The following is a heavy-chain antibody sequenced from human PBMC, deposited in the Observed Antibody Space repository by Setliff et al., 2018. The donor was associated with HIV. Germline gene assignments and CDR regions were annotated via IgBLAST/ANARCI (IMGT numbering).Heavy chain of an antibody. CDR1: GGSISSSTYY. CDR3: ARLSPLRAFDI. CDR2: IFYRRTT. V-gene: IGHV4-39*01. Sequence: PSETLSLTCTVSGGSISSSTYYWGWIRQPPGKELEWIGSIFYRRTTYDNSSLKSRLTMSVDTSKNQFSLRLTFLTAADTAVYYCARLSPLRAFDIWGQGTMVTVSS. J-gene: IGHJ3*02.